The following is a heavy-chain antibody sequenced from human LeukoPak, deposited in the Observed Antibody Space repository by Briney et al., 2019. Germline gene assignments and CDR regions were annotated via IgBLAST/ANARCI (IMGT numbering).Heavy chain of an antibody. CDR1: GGSFSGYY. CDR2: INHSGST. D-gene: IGHD3-10*01. Sequence: SETLSLTCAVYGGSFSGYYWSWIRQPPGKGLEWIGEINHSGSTNYNPSLKSRVTISVDTSKSQFSLKLSSVTAADTAVYYCARVPPGSLAFDIWGQGTMVTVSS. CDR3: ARVPPGSLAFDI. J-gene: IGHJ3*02. V-gene: IGHV4-34*01.